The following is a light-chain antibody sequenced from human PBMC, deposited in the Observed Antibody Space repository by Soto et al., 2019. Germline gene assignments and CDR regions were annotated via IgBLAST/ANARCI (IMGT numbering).Light chain of an antibody. V-gene: IGKV3-20*01. Sequence: EIVLMQSPGTLSLSPGEGATLSCRASQSVNNNYLAWYQQRPGQAPTVLIFDTSRRATGVPDRFSGSGPGTDFTLRISRVEPDDFAVYYCQQYGSSQFTFGPGTKVNIK. CDR3: QQYGSSQFT. CDR1: QSVNNNY. J-gene: IGKJ3*01. CDR2: DTS.